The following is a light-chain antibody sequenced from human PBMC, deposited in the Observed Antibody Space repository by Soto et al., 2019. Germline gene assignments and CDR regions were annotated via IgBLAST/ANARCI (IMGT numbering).Light chain of an antibody. CDR1: QSISNW. J-gene: IGKJ1*01. Sequence: DIQMTQSPSTLSASVGDRVSMTCRASQSISNWLAWYQQKPGKAPKLLIYDASSLESGVPSRFSGSGSGTEFTLTISSLQPEDFATYYCQHYNIFSRTFGQGTKVDIK. CDR2: DAS. V-gene: IGKV1-5*01. CDR3: QHYNIFSRT.